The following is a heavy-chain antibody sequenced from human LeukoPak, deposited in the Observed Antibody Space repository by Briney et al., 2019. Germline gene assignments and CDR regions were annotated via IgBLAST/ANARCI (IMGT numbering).Heavy chain of an antibody. Sequence: ASVKVSCKASGYTFTSYYMHWVRQAPGQGLEWMGIINPSGGDTSYAQKFQGRLTMTRDTSTNTVYMELTSLRSEDTAVYYCAREVMDNLRFDYWGQGTLVTVSS. D-gene: IGHD1-14*01. CDR2: INPSGGDT. J-gene: IGHJ4*02. CDR1: GYTFTSYY. CDR3: AREVMDNLRFDY. V-gene: IGHV1-46*01.